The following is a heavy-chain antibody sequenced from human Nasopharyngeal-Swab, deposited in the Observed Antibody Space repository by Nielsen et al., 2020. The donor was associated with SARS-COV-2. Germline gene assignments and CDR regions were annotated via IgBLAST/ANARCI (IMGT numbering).Heavy chain of an antibody. V-gene: IGHV3-23*01. CDR2: ISGSGGST. CDR3: AKEATLGGVGDYYYMDV. Sequence: GGSLRLSCAASGFTFSSYAMGWVRQAPGKGLEWVSAISGSGGSTYYADSVKGRFTISRDNSKNTLYLQMNSLRADDTAVYYCAKEATLGGVGDYYYMDVWGKGTTVTVSS. J-gene: IGHJ6*03. D-gene: IGHD3-16*01. CDR1: GFTFSSYA.